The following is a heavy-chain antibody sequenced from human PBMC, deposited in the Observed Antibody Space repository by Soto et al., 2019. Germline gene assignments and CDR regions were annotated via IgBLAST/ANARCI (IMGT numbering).Heavy chain of an antibody. Sequence: ASVKVSCKASGYTFTSYAMHWVRQAPGQRLEWMGWINAGNGNTKYSQKFQGRVTITRDTSASTAYMELSSPGSEDTAVYYCASVEREDITSFGVVSNYGMDVWGQGTTVTVSS. D-gene: IGHD3-3*01. CDR1: GYTFTSYA. V-gene: IGHV1-3*01. CDR3: ASVEREDITSFGVVSNYGMDV. J-gene: IGHJ6*02. CDR2: INAGNGNT.